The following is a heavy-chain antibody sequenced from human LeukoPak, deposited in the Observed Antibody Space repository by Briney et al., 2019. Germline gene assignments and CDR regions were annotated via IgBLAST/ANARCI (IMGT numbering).Heavy chain of an antibody. Sequence: PSETLSLTCTVSGYSISSGYYWGWIQQRPGKGLEWIGSIYHSGSTYCNPSLKSRVTISVDTSKNQFSLKLSSVTAADTAVYYCAGYNFWSGYFNYWGQGTLVTVSS. CDR2: IYHSGST. CDR3: AGYNFWSGYFNY. D-gene: IGHD3-3*01. V-gene: IGHV4-38-2*02. J-gene: IGHJ4*02. CDR1: GYSISSGYY.